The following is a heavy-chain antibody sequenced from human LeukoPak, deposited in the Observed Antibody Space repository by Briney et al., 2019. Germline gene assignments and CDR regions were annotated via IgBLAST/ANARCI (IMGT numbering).Heavy chain of an antibody. V-gene: IGHV1-2*02. CDR2: ITPSDGA. CDR1: GYTFTAYA. D-gene: IGHD5-24*01. CDR3: ARDRYGDGFAHFDY. Sequence: ASVKVSCKSSGYTFTAYAVHWVRQAPGQGLEWMGWITPSDGANYAQKFQGRVTMTRDTSMSTAYMDLNGLTSDDTAVYFCARDRYGDGFAHFDYWGQGTLVTVSS. J-gene: IGHJ4*02.